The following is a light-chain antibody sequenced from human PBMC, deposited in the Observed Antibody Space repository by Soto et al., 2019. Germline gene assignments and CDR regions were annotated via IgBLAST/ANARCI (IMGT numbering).Light chain of an antibody. CDR2: DAS. V-gene: IGKV3-11*01. CDR1: QSVSSY. Sequence: SVLTQSTSTLALSLDDRGSLIIRASQSVSSYLAWYQQKPGQAPRLLIYDASNRATGIPARFSGSGSGTDFTLTISSLEPEDFAVYYCQQRSNWLTFGGGTKVDIK. CDR3: QQRSNWLT. J-gene: IGKJ4*01.